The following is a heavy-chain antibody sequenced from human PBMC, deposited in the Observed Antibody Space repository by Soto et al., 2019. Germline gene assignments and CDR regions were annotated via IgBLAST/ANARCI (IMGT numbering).Heavy chain of an antibody. D-gene: IGHD2-21*01. Sequence: QVQLQESGPGLVRPSGTLSLTCAVSGGSISDNNWWSWVRQTPGKGLEWIGEIYRSGTANYNPSLNSRVTISMDKSKNQISLHLYSVTAADSAVYYCVRHIGVPGTRGFDYWGQGTLVTVSS. V-gene: IGHV4-4*02. CDR1: GGSISDNNW. J-gene: IGHJ4*02. CDR3: VRHIGVPGTRGFDY. CDR2: IYRSGTA.